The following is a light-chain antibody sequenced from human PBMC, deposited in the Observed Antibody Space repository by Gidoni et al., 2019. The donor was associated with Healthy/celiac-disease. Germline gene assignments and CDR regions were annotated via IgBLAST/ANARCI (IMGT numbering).Light chain of an antibody. CDR2: AAS. CDR1: QSISSY. CDR3: QQSYSAPLHT. Sequence: DIQITKSPFSLSASVGDRVTITCRASQSISSYLNWYQQKPGKAPKLLIYAASSLQSGVPSRFSGSGSGTDFTLTISSLQPEDFATYYCQQSYSAPLHTFGQGTKLEIK. V-gene: IGKV1-39*01. J-gene: IGKJ2*01.